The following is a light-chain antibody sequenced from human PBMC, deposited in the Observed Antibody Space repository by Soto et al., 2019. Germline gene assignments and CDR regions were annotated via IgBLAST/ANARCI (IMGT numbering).Light chain of an antibody. CDR1: SSNIGSNT. CDR2: SNN. Sequence: QAVVTQPPSASGTPGQRVTISCSGSSSNIGSNTANWYQQLPGTAPKLLIYSNNQRPSGVPDRFSGSKSGTSASLAISGLQSEDEADYYCAAWDDSLNGSSVFGGGTKLTVL. V-gene: IGLV1-44*01. CDR3: AAWDDSLNGSSV. J-gene: IGLJ2*01.